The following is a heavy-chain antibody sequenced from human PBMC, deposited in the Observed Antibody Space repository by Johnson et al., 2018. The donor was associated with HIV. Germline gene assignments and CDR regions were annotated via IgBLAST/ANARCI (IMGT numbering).Heavy chain of an antibody. V-gene: IGHV3-7*01. Sequence: EMQLVESGGGLVQPGGSLRLSCAASGFTVSSNYMSWVRQAPGKGLEWVANIKQDGSEKYYVDSVKGRFTISRDNAKNSLYLQMNSLRAEDTAVYYCASSWFGELSYAFDIWGQGSMVTVSS. J-gene: IGHJ3*02. D-gene: IGHD3-10*01. CDR2: IKQDGSEK. CDR1: GFTVSSNY. CDR3: ASSWFGELSYAFDI.